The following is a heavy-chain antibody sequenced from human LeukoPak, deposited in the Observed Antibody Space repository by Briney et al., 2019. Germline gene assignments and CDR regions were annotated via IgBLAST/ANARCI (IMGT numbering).Heavy chain of an antibody. CDR2: ISSSSYI. CDR1: GFTFSSYS. Sequence: PGGSLRLSCAASGFTFSSYSMNWVRQAPGKGLEWVSSISSSSYIYYADSVKGRFTISRDNAKNSLYLQMNSLRAEDTAVYYCARTGPLGNWFDPWGQGTLVTVSS. CDR3: ARTGPLGNWFDP. D-gene: IGHD1-14*01. V-gene: IGHV3-21*01. J-gene: IGHJ5*02.